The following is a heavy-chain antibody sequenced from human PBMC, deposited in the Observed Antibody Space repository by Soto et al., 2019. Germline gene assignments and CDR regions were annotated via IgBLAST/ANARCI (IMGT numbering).Heavy chain of an antibody. CDR1: TLTVSRYG. D-gene: IGHD3-3*01. CDR2: ISNDGGAQ. V-gene: IGHV3-30*03. J-gene: IGHJ5*01. Sequence: QVQLVESGGGVVQPGRSLRLSCAASTLTVSRYGIQWVRQAPGKGLEWVAFISNDGGAQYYADSVEGRFTISRDNSKNTVALQMNSLRVEDTAVYYCARDIWSGDYKWFASWGQGTLVTVSS. CDR3: ARDIWSGDYKWFAS.